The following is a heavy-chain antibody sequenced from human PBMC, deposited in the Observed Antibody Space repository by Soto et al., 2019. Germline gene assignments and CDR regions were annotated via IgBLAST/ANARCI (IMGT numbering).Heavy chain of an antibody. D-gene: IGHD3-22*01. CDR2: ISYDGSNK. V-gene: IGHV3-30-3*01. J-gene: IGHJ4*02. Sequence: PGVSLRLSCAASGFTFSSYAMHWVRQAPGKGLEWVAVISYDGSNKYYADSVKGRFTISRDNSKNTLYLQMNSLRAEDTAVYYCARDHDSSGYNTFPNDYWGQGTLVTVSS. CDR1: GFTFSSYA. CDR3: ARDHDSSGYNTFPNDY.